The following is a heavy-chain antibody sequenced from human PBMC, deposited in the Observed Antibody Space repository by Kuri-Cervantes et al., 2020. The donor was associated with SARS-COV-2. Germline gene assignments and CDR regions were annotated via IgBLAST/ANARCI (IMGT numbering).Heavy chain of an antibody. CDR2: IYYGGST. Sequence: GSLRLSCSVSGFSVTSGSYYWSWLRQSPGKGLEWIGYIYYGGSTTYNPALKSRVTISIDMTNNQFFLNLKGASAADTAVYYCARGFWTGFLFDSWDQGSLVTVSS. V-gene: IGHV4-61*01. CDR1: GFSVTSGSYY. D-gene: IGHD3/OR15-3a*01. J-gene: IGHJ4*02. CDR3: ARGFWTGFLFDS.